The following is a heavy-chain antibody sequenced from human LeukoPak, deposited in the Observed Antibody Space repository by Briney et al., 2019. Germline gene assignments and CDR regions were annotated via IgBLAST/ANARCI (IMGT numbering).Heavy chain of an antibody. V-gene: IGHV4-30-4*01. Sequence: PSETLSLTCTVSGGPISSGDYYWSWIRQPPGKGLEWIGYIYYSGSTYYNPSLKSRVTISVDTSKNQFSLKLSSVTAADTAVYYCARGHNYDFWSGYQDAFDIWGQGTMVTVSS. CDR3: ARGHNYDFWSGYQDAFDI. J-gene: IGHJ3*02. CDR2: IYYSGST. CDR1: GGPISSGDYY. D-gene: IGHD3-3*01.